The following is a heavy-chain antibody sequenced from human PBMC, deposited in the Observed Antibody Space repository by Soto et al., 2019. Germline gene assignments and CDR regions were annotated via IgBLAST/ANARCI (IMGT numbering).Heavy chain of an antibody. J-gene: IGHJ3*01. Sequence: SETLSLTCVVSGASITSENWWNWARQAPGKGLEWVGETSHSGITNYNPSLKSRATISVDLSRNQFSLKLDSVTAADTAVYYCAKDHTGADAFAFWGQGIMVTVSS. CDR1: GASITSENW. CDR3: AKDHTGADAFAF. CDR2: TSHSGIT. V-gene: IGHV4-4*02. D-gene: IGHD7-27*01.